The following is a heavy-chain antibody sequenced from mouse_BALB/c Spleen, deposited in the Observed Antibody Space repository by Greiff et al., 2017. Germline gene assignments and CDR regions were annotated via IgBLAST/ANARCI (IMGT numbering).Heavy chain of an antibody. J-gene: IGHJ4*01. CDR2: IYPGDGDT. V-gene: IGHV1-82*01. Sequence: VQLQQSGPELVKPGASVKISCKASGYAFSSSWMNWVKQRPGQGLEWIGRIYPGDGDTNYNGKFKGKATLTADKSSSTAYMQLSSLTSVDSAVYFCARSGGLRRDAMDYWGQGTSVTVSS. D-gene: IGHD2-4*01. CDR3: ARSGGLRRDAMDY. CDR1: GYAFSSSW.